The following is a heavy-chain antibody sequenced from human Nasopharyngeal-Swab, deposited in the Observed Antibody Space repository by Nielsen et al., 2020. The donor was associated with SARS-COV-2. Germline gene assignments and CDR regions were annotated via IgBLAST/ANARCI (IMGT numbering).Heavy chain of an antibody. J-gene: IGHJ6*03. D-gene: IGHD1-26*01. V-gene: IGHV3-33*05. CDR2: ISYDGSNK. CDR3: ARASYRGYYYMDV. Sequence: WIRQPPGKGLEWVAVISYDGSNKYYADSVKGRFTISRDNAKNTLYLQMNSLRAEDTAVYYCARASYRGYYYMDVWGKGTTVTVSS.